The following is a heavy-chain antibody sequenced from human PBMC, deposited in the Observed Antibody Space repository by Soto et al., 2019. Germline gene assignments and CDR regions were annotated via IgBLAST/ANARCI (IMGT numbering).Heavy chain of an antibody. D-gene: IGHD3-16*01. CDR3: ATDSGGPPLNRFDS. CDR1: GGSLREFGHF. J-gene: IGHJ5*01. CDR2: STYTGVT. V-gene: IGHV4-31*03. Sequence: SETLSLTCTVSGGSLREFGHFWTWIRQRPGRGLEWIGYSTYTGVTYYSPSLQSRISISVDTSKNQFSLTLNSVTAADTAVYYCATDSGGPPLNRFDSWGQGTLVTVSS.